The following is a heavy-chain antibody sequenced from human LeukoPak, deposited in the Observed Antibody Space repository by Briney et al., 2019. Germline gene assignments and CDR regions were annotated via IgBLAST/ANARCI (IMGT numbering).Heavy chain of an antibody. V-gene: IGHV3-30*18. Sequence: GGSLRLSCAASGFTFNTYDMHWVRQAPGKGLEWVALISYDGSIKYYADSVKGRFTISRDNSKNTLYLQRNSLRGEDTAVYYCAKDALRGGTYYYFDYWGQGTLVTVSS. J-gene: IGHJ4*02. CDR1: GFTFNTYD. CDR2: ISYDGSIK. D-gene: IGHD2-15*01. CDR3: AKDALRGGTYYYFDY.